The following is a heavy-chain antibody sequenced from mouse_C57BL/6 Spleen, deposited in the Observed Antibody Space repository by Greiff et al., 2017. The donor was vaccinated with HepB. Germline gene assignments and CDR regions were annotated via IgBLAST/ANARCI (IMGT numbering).Heavy chain of an antibody. Sequence: QVQLQQSGAELVRPGTSVKVSCKASGYAFTNYLIEWVKQRPGQGLEWIGVINPGSGGTNYNEKFKGKATLTADKSSSTAYMQLSSLTSEDSAVYFCARSGYDYDGYFDYWGQGTTLTVSS. CDR3: ARSGYDYDGYFDY. J-gene: IGHJ2*01. D-gene: IGHD2-4*01. CDR1: GYAFTNYL. CDR2: INPGSGGT. V-gene: IGHV1-54*01.